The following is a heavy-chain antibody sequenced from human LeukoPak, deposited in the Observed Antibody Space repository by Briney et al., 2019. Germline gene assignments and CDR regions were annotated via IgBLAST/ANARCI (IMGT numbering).Heavy chain of an antibody. CDR2: LDPEDGET. J-gene: IGHJ4*02. V-gene: IGHV1-24*01. D-gene: IGHD1-26*01. CDR3: ATDLVGANQFDH. Sequence: PGASVKVSCNVSGYTVTALSMHWVRQAPGKGLEWMGGLDPEDGETFYAEKFQGRVTMTEDTSTNTAYMELTSLTSEDTAVYYCATDLVGANQFDHWGQGTLVTVSS. CDR1: GYTVTALS.